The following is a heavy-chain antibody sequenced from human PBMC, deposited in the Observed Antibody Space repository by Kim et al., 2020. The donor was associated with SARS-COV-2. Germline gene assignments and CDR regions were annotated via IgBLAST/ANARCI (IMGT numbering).Heavy chain of an antibody. J-gene: IGHJ4*02. CDR3: AKAFLEWLLASHFDY. CDR2: ISGSGGST. CDR1: GFTFSSYA. D-gene: IGHD3-3*01. V-gene: IGHV3-23*01. Sequence: GGSLRLSCAASGFTFSSYAMSWVRQAPGKGLEWVSAISGSGGSTYYADSVKGRFTISRDNSKNTLYLQMNSLRAEDTAVYYCAKAFLEWLLASHFDYWGQGTLVTVSS.